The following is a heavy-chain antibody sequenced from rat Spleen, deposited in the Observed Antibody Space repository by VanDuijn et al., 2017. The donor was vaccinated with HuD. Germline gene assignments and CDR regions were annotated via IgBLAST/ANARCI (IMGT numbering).Heavy chain of an antibody. D-gene: IGHD1-6*01. V-gene: IGHV5S10*01. Sequence: EVQLVESGGGLVQPGNSLKLSCAASGFTFSDYAMAWVRQSPKKGLEWVATIIYDGSSTYYRDSVKGRFTISRDNAKSTLYLQMDSLRSEDTATYYCATLMYTTDYYYYVMDAWGQGASVTVSS. CDR1: GFTFSDYA. J-gene: IGHJ4*01. CDR3: ATLMYTTDYYYYVMDA. CDR2: IIYDGSST.